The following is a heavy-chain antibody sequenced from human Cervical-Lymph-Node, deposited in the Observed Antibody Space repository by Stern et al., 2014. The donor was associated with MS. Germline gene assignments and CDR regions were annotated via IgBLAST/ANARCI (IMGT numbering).Heavy chain of an antibody. J-gene: IGHJ4*02. Sequence: EVQLVESGGGLVKPGGSLRLSCAASGFTFSSYSMNWVRQAPGKGLEWVSSISSSSSYIYYADSVKGRFTISRDNAKNSLYLQMNSLRAEDTAVYYCARAHTDYYDSSGYYDYWGQGTLVTVSS. V-gene: IGHV3-21*01. CDR3: ARAHTDYYDSSGYYDY. D-gene: IGHD3-22*01. CDR2: ISSSSSYI. CDR1: GFTFSSYS.